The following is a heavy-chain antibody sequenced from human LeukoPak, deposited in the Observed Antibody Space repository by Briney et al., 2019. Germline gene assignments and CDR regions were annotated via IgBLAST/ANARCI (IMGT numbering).Heavy chain of an antibody. CDR1: GFTFDDYA. CDR2: ISWNSGSI. V-gene: IGHV3-9*01. Sequence: PGGSLRLSCAASGFTFDDYAMHWVWQAPGKGLEWVSGISWNSGSIGYADSVKGRFTISRDNAKNSLYLQMNSLRAEDTALYYCAKDSEGGRYFDWLSSPSYFDYWGQGTLVTVSS. CDR3: AKDSEGGRYFDWLSSPSYFDY. D-gene: IGHD3-9*01. J-gene: IGHJ4*02.